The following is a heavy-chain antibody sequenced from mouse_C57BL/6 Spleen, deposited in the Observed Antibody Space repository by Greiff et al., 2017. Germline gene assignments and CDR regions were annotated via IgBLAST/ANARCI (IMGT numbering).Heavy chain of an antibody. CDR1: GYTFTSYW. CDR2: IHPNSGST. V-gene: IGHV1-64*01. CDR3: ARSYYYGSSYGYFDV. Sequence: QVQLQQPGAELVKPGASVKLSCKASGYTFTSYWMHWVKQRPGQGLEWIGMIHPNSGSTNYNEKFKSKATLTVDKSSSTAYMQLSSLTSEDSAVYYGARSYYYGSSYGYFDVWGTGTTVTVSS. D-gene: IGHD1-1*01. J-gene: IGHJ1*03.